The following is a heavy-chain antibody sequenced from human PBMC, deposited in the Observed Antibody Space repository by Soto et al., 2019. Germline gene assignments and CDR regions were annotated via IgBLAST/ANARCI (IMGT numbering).Heavy chain of an antibody. CDR2: INSDGSST. J-gene: IGHJ6*02. Sequence: GGSLRLSCAASGFTFSSYWMHWVRQAPGKGLVWVSRINSDGSSTSYADSVKGRFTISRDNAKNTLYLQMNSLRAEDRAVYSCARVGRRSSSSYYYYGMDVWGQGTTVTVSS. V-gene: IGHV3-74*01. D-gene: IGHD6-6*01. CDR3: ARVGRRSSSSYYYYGMDV. CDR1: GFTFSSYW.